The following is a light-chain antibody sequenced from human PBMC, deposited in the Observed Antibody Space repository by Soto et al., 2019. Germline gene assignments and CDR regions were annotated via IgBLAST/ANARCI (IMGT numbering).Light chain of an antibody. V-gene: IGKV1-27*01. CDR1: QGIGVY. CDR3: QKYNSAPLT. Sequence: DIQMTQSPSSLSASFGDRVTITCRASQGIGVYLAWFQQKPGNAPKLLIYAASTLQSGVPSRFSGSGSGTAFTLTISDLEPEDVATYYYQKYNSAPLTFGGGTKVEIK. J-gene: IGKJ4*01. CDR2: AAS.